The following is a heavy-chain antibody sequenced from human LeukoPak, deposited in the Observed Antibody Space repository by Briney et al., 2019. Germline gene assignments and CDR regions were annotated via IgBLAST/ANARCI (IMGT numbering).Heavy chain of an antibody. J-gene: IGHJ4*02. CDR3: ASGADYGDYVSLFDY. CDR1: GFTFSSYG. D-gene: IGHD4-17*01. V-gene: IGHV3-33*01. Sequence: GGSLRLSCAAYGFTFSSYGMHWVRQAPGKGLEWGAVIWYDGSNKYYADSVKGRFTISRDNSKNTLYLQMNSLRAEDTAVYYCASGADYGDYVSLFDYWGQGTLVTVSS. CDR2: IWYDGSNK.